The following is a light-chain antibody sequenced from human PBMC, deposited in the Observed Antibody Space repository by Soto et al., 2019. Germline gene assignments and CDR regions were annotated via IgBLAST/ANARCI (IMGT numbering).Light chain of an antibody. CDR2: DTS. J-gene: IGKJ5*01. V-gene: IGKV3-15*01. CDR1: QNIRDN. CDR3: QQYGSSPPIT. Sequence: EIVMTQSPATLSVSPGESATLSFRSSQNIRDNLAWYQQKPGQAPRLLFSDTSTRATTVPARFNGSGSGTEFSLAISNLQSEDFAVYYCQQYGSSPPITFGQGTRLQIK.